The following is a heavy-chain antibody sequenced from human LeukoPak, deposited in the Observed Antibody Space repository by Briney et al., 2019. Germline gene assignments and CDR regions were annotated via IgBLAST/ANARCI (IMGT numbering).Heavy chain of an antibody. CDR3: ARGRRITMIVVVITYYFDY. Sequence: SETPSLTCAVYGGSFSGYYWSWIRQPPGKGLEWIGEINHSGSTNYNPSLKSRVTISVDTSKNQFSLKLSSVTAADTAVYYCARGRRITMIVVVITYYFDYWGQGTLVTVSS. D-gene: IGHD3-22*01. CDR1: GGSFSGYY. CDR2: INHSGST. V-gene: IGHV4-34*01. J-gene: IGHJ4*02.